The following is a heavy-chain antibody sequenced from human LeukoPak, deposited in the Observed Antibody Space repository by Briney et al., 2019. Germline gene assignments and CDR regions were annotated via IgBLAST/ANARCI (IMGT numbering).Heavy chain of an antibody. CDR1: GGSISSGGYY. D-gene: IGHD3-16*01. Sequence: PSQTLSLTCTVSGGSISSGGYYWSWIRLHPGKGLEWIGYIYYSGSTYYNPSLKSRVTISVDTSKNQFSLKLSSVTAADTAVYYCARGQGGWFDPWGQGTLVTVSS. J-gene: IGHJ5*02. V-gene: IGHV4-31*03. CDR2: IYYSGST. CDR3: ARGQGGWFDP.